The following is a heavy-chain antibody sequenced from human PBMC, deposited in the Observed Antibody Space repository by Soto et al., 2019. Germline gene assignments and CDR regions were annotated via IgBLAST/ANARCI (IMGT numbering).Heavy chain of an antibody. D-gene: IGHD3-10*01. Sequence: PGGSLRFSFAPSGSTFSSYAFTWVRQPPGKGLEWVSAISGSGGSTYYADSVKGRFTISRDNSKNTLYLQMNSLRAEDTAVYYCAKKGPELLWFGELEFDPWGQGTLVTVSS. CDR2: ISGSGGST. V-gene: IGHV3-23*01. J-gene: IGHJ5*02. CDR1: GSTFSSYA. CDR3: AKKGPELLWFGELEFDP.